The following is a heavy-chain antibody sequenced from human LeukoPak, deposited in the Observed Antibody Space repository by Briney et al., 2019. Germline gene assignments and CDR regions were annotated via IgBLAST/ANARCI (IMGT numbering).Heavy chain of an antibody. J-gene: IGHJ6*02. Sequence: EASVKVSRKASGYTFTSYDINWVRQATGQGLEWMGWMNPNSGNTGYAQKFQGRVTMTRNTSISTAYMELSSLRSEDTAVYYCARVLSSCSGGSCYHPYYYYYGMDVWGQGTTVTVSS. CDR3: ARVLSSCSGGSCYHPYYYYYGMDV. V-gene: IGHV1-8*01. CDR2: MNPNSGNT. D-gene: IGHD2-15*01. CDR1: GYTFTSYD.